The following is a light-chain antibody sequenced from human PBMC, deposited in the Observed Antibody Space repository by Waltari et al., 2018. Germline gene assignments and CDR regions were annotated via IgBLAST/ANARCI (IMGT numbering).Light chain of an antibody. CDR3: NSFTRTSTLV. J-gene: IGLJ2*01. CDR1: SNDVGAYNY. Sequence: QSALTQPASVSGSPGQSITISCAGTSNDVGAYNYVSWYQQHPGKAPKLMIYDVSNRPSGVSNRFSGSKSGNTASLTISGLQAEDEADYYCNSFTRTSTLVFGGGTHLTVL. CDR2: DVS. V-gene: IGLV2-14*03.